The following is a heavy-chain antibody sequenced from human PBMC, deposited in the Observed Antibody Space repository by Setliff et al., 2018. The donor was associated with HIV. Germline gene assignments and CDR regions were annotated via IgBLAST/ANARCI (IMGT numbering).Heavy chain of an antibody. V-gene: IGHV1-69*13. CDR1: GGTFSTFG. CDR2: IIPIFGTA. D-gene: IGHD2-21*01. CDR3: AIDPGADGYPSGYAFDI. J-gene: IGHJ3*02. Sequence: SVKVSCKTSGGTFSTFGISWVRQAPGQGLEWMGGIIPIFGTANYAQNFQGRVTITADESTTTAYLELSSLRTEDTAVYYCAIDPGADGYPSGYAFDIWGQGTMVTVSS.